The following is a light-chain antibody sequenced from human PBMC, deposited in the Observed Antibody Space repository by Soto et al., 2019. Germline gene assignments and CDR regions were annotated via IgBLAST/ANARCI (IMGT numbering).Light chain of an antibody. V-gene: IGKV3-15*01. CDR3: QQYNNWPPIT. CDR2: GAS. J-gene: IGKJ5*01. Sequence: EIVMTQSPATLSVSPGERATLSCRASQSVSSNLAWYQQKPGQAPRLLIYGASTRATGIPARFSGSGSGTEFTRTISSLQSEDFHVYYWQQYNNWPPITIGQGTRLEIK. CDR1: QSVSSN.